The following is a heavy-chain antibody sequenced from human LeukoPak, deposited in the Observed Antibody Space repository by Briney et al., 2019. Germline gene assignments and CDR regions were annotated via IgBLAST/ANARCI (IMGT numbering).Heavy chain of an antibody. CDR2: INPNSVGT. V-gene: IGHV1-2*06. D-gene: IGHD3-3*01. CDR1: GYTVTGYN. J-gene: IGHJ5*02. Sequence: ASVKVSCKASGYTVTGYNMHWVRQAPGQGLDWMRRINPNSVGTNYAQKFQGRVTMTRDTSISTAYMELSRLRSDDTAVYYCARDRNDFWSGYYNWFDPWGQGTLVTVSS. CDR3: ARDRNDFWSGYYNWFDP.